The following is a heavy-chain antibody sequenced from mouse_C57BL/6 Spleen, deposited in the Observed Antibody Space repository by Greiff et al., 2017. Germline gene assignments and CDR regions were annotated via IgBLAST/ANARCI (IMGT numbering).Heavy chain of an antibody. Sequence: QVQLQQSGAELVRPGASVTLSCKASGYTFTDYEMHWVKQTPVHGLEWIGAIDPETGGTAYNQKFKGKAILTADKSSSTAYMELRSLTSEDSAVYYCTRRGSNYVGNAMDYWGQGTAVTVSS. CDR2: IDPETGGT. V-gene: IGHV1-15*01. J-gene: IGHJ4*01. CDR3: TRRGSNYVGNAMDY. D-gene: IGHD2-5*01. CDR1: GYTFTDYE.